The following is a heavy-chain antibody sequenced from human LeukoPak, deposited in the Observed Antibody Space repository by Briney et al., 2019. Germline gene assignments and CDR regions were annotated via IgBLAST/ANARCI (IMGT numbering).Heavy chain of an antibody. CDR3: ARDGDYGDYSGDLGWFDP. Sequence: SETLSLTCTVSGGSISSGDYYWSWIRQPPGRGLEWIGYIYYSGSTYYNPSLKSRVTISVDTSKNQFSLKLSSVTAADTAVYYCARDGDYGDYSGDLGWFDPWGQGTLVTVSS. V-gene: IGHV4-30-4*01. J-gene: IGHJ5*02. D-gene: IGHD4-17*01. CDR2: IYYSGST. CDR1: GGSISSGDYY.